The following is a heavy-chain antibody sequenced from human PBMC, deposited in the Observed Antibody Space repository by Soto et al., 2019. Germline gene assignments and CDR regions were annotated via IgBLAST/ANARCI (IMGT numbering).Heavy chain of an antibody. CDR2: INPSGGST. V-gene: IGHV1-46*01. CDR3: ASTLRFLEWLPTGGDYYYYGMDV. Sequence: ASVKFSCKASGYTFTSYYMHWVRQAPGQGLEWMGIINPSGGSTSYAQKFQGRVTITADESTSTAYMELSSLRSEDTAVYYCASTLRFLEWLPTGGDYYYYGMDVWGQGTTVTVSS. D-gene: IGHD3-3*01. J-gene: IGHJ6*02. CDR1: GYTFTSYY.